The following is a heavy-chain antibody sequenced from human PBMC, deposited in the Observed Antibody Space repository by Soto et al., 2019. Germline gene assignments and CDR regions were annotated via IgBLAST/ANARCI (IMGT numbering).Heavy chain of an antibody. CDR3: ARDSSSWSGVYYYYGMDV. V-gene: IGHV4-4*07. CDR2: IYTSGST. J-gene: IGHJ6*02. CDR1: GGSISSYY. D-gene: IGHD6-13*01. Sequence: PSETLSLTCTVSGGSISSYYWSWIRQPAGKGLEWIGRIYTSGSTNYNPSLKSRVTMSVDTSKNQFSLKLSSVTAADTAVYYCARDSSSWSGVYYYYGMDVWGQGTTVTVS.